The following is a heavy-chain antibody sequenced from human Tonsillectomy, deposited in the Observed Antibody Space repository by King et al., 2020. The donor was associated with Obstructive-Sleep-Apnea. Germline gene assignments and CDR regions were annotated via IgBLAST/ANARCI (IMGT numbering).Heavy chain of an antibody. CDR3: ARDTPWEKVSSGPWRSSWSRRFHYYGMDI. CDR2: IYDDGTT. CDR1: GGSTSSSY. J-gene: IGHJ6*02. D-gene: IGHD6-25*01. Sequence: VQLQESGPGLVKPSETLSLTCTISGGSTSSSYWSWIRQTPGRGLEWIGYIYDDGTTKYHPSLESRVTISIDASKNQFSLKLNSVTAADTAVYFCARDTPWEKVSSGPWRSSWSRRFHYYGMDIWGPGTTVIVSS. V-gene: IGHV4-59*01.